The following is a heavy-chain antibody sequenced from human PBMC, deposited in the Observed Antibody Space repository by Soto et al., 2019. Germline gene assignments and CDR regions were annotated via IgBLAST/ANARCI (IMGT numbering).Heavy chain of an antibody. J-gene: IGHJ4*02. CDR1: GGTFSRHA. CDR3: ARGWGYDSNDYYYAY. CDR2: IIPIFGTA. Sequence: QVQLVQSGAEVRKPGSSANVSCKASGGTFSRHAISWVRQAPGQGLEWMGGIIPIFGTANHAQKFQGRVTIIADESTSTVYMELSSLRSEDTAMYYCARGWGYDSNDYYYAYWGQGTLVIVSS. V-gene: IGHV1-69*01. D-gene: IGHD3-22*01.